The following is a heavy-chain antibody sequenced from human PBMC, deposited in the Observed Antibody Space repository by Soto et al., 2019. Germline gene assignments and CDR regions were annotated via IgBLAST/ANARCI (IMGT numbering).Heavy chain of an antibody. Sequence: QVQLVQSGAEVKKPGSSVKVSCKASGGTFSTDSISWVRQAPGQGLEWMGGIIPMFGTANNAQKFQGRVTITADESTSTAYMELRSLRSEDTAVYFWAREIDGYYGMDVWGQGTTVTVAS. CDR2: IIPMFGTA. CDR3: AREIDGYYGMDV. V-gene: IGHV1-69*12. CDR1: GGTFSTDS. J-gene: IGHJ6*02.